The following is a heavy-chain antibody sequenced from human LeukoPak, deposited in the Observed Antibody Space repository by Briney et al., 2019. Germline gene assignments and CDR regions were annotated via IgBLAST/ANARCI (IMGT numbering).Heavy chain of an antibody. Sequence: PGGSLRLSCAASGFTFSNYGMTWVRQAPGKGLEWVSAIDSRGRNTHYADSVKGRFTISRDNSKNTLYLQMNSLRAEDTAVYYCVKRAGERLFDYWGQGTLVTVSS. CDR1: GFTFSNYG. D-gene: IGHD1-1*01. V-gene: IGHV3-23*05. J-gene: IGHJ4*02. CDR3: VKRAGERLFDY. CDR2: IDSRGRNT.